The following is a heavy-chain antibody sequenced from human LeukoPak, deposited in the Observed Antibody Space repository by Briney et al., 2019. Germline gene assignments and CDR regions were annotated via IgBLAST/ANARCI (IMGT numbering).Heavy chain of an antibody. CDR2: IKSKGSGGTT. Sequence: KSGGSLRLSCAASGLTFIYAWMSWVRQAPGKGLEWVGRIKSKGSGGTTDYAAPVKGRFTISRDDSKNTVYLQMNSLKTEDTAIYYCIHIASIPDRFDSWGQGTQVTVSS. V-gene: IGHV3-15*01. J-gene: IGHJ4*02. D-gene: IGHD2-21*01. CDR1: GLTFIYAW. CDR3: IHIASIPDRFDS.